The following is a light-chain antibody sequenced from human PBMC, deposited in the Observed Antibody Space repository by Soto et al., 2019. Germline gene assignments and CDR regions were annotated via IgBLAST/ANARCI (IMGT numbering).Light chain of an antibody. J-gene: IGKJ2*01. V-gene: IGKV3-20*01. Sequence: ENVLTQSPGTLSLSPGERATLSCRASQRISNSYLAWYQQKPGQAPRLLLYDASSRATGIPDRVSGSGFGTDFTLTISRLEPEDFAVYYCEQYARPQFAFGQGTKVEIK. CDR2: DAS. CDR3: EQYARPQFA. CDR1: QRISNSY.